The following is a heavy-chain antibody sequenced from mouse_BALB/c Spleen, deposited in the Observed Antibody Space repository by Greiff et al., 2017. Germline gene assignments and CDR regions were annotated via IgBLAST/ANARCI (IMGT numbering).Heavy chain of an antibody. Sequence: EVKLQESGPSLVKPSQTLSLTCSVTGDSISSGYWNWIRKFPGNKLEYMGYISYSGSTYYNPSLKSRISITRDTSKNQYYLQLNSVTTEDTATYYCARRMITRDYFDYWGQGTTLTVSS. CDR3: ARRMITRDYFDY. V-gene: IGHV3-8*02. CDR1: GDSISSGY. CDR2: ISYSGST. J-gene: IGHJ2*01. D-gene: IGHD2-4*01.